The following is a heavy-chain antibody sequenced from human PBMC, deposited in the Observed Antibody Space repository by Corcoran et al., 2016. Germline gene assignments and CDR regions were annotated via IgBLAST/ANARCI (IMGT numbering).Heavy chain of an antibody. J-gene: IGHJ5*02. Sequence: QVQLVQSGAEVKKPGASVKVSCKASGYTFTSYAMHWVRQAPGQRLEWMGWINAGNGKTKYSQKFQGRVTITRDTSASTAYMELSSLSSEDTAVYYCARTYYYDSSGYKNWFYPWGQGTLFTVSS. CDR3: ARTYYYDSSGYKNWFYP. D-gene: IGHD3-22*01. CDR2: INAGNGKT. CDR1: GYTFTSYA. V-gene: IGHV1-3*01.